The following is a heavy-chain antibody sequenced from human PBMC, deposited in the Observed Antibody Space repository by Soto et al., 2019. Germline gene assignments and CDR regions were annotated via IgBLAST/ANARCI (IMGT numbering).Heavy chain of an antibody. Sequence: PGGSLRLSCAASGFTFSSYAMHWVRQAPGKGLEWVSAISGDGATTYYADSVKGRFTISRDNSKNTLYLQMNSLRAEDTAVYYCAKTRGYPYYFDYWGQGTLVTVSS. CDR1: GFTFSSYA. CDR2: ISGDGATT. V-gene: IGHV3-23*01. J-gene: IGHJ4*02. CDR3: AKTRGYPYYFDY. D-gene: IGHD5-12*01.